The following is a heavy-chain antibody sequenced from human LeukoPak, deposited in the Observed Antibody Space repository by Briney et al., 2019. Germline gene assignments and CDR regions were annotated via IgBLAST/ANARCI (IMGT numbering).Heavy chain of an antibody. J-gene: IGHJ4*02. CDR1: GFTFSSYA. V-gene: IGHV3-23*01. CDR3: AKDLIEYYYDSSGGYYFDY. D-gene: IGHD3-22*01. CDR2: ISCIGGST. Sequence: GGSLRLSCAASGFTFSSYAMSWVRQAPAKGLEWVSAISCIGGSTYYADSVKGRFTISRDNSKNTLYLQMNSLRAEDTAVYYCAKDLIEYYYDSSGGYYFDYWGQGTLVTVSS.